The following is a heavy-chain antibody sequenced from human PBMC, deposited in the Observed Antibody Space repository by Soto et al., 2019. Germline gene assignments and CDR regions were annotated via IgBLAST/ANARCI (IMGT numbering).Heavy chain of an antibody. Sequence: QVQLVESGGGVVQPGRSLRLSCAASGFTFSSYAMHWVRQAPGKGLEWVAVISYDGSNKYYADSVKGRFTISRDNSKNTLYLQMNSLRAEDTAVYYCAKDQGRRSLDYWGQGTLVTVSS. CDR1: GFTFSSYA. CDR2: ISYDGSNK. V-gene: IGHV3-30-3*01. J-gene: IGHJ4*02. CDR3: AKDQGRRSLDY.